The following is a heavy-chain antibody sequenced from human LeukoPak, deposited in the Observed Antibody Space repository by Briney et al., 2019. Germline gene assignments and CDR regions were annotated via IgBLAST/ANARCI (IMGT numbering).Heavy chain of an antibody. CDR2: IYYSGST. CDR1: GGSISSGGYY. J-gene: IGHJ4*02. Sequence: SETLSLICTVSGGSISSGGYYWSWIRQHPGKGLEWIGYIYYSGSTYYNPSLKSRVTISVDTSKNQFSLKLSSVTAADTAVYYCARGNYDILTGHRGYFDYWGQGTLVTVSS. V-gene: IGHV4-31*03. CDR3: ARGNYDILTGHRGYFDY. D-gene: IGHD3-9*01.